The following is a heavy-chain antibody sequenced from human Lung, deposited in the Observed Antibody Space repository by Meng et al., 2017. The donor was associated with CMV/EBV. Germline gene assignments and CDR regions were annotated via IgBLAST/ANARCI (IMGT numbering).Heavy chain of an antibody. V-gene: IGHV4-61*01. CDR3: ATLIAGYGGRGS. CDR1: GGAVSDGNYH. J-gene: IGHJ4*02. Sequence: SETLFLTCIVSGGAVSDGNYHWNWVRQPPGKGLEWIGQTWSGRGTYYSPSLESRLTISVDTSKNQFSLHLTSVTAADTAIYYCATLIAGYGGRGSWGQGTLVTVSS. CDR2: TWSGRGT. D-gene: IGHD5-12*01.